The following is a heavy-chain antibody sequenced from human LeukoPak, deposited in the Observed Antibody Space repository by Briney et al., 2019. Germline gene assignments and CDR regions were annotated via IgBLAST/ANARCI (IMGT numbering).Heavy chain of an antibody. Sequence: HPGGSLRLSCTASGFTFGSHWMIWVRRAPGKGLEWVANTNQDGSREKYVDSVRGRFTVSRDNAKNSLYLQMNSLRAEDTALYYCAKDFLANYDDSSGYPDYWGQGTLVTASS. CDR1: GFTFGSHW. CDR3: AKDFLANYDDSSGYPDY. CDR2: TNQDGSRE. J-gene: IGHJ4*02. D-gene: IGHD3-22*01. V-gene: IGHV3-7*03.